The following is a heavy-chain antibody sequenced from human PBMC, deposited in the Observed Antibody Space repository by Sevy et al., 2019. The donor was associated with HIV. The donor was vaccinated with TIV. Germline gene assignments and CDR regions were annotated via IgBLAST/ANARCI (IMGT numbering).Heavy chain of an antibody. J-gene: IGHJ3*01. CDR2: INPKTGGT. D-gene: IGHD3-3*02. V-gene: IGHV1-2*02. CDR1: GYTFSDYW. CDR3: ARDSEHRSFFDSFDV. Sequence: ASVKVSCKSSGYTFSDYWMHWVRQAPGQGLEWMTWINPKTGGTGYAQKFQGRVTTTRDTSISTVYLELISLRSADSAVYYCARDSEHRSFFDSFDVWGLGTSVSVSS.